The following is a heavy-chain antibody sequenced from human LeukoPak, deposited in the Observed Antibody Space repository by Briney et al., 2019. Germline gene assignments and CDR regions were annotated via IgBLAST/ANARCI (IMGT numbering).Heavy chain of an antibody. CDR2: ISGSGGST. CDR3: AKGRQLWLTLDY. V-gene: IGHV3-23*01. D-gene: IGHD5-18*01. CDR1: GLTFSSSW. J-gene: IGHJ4*02. Sequence: GGSLRLSCAVSGLTFSSSWMDWVRQAPGKGLEWVSAISGSGGSTYYADSVKGRFTISRDNSKNTLYLQMNSLRAEDTAVYYCAKGRQLWLTLDYWGQGTLVTVPS.